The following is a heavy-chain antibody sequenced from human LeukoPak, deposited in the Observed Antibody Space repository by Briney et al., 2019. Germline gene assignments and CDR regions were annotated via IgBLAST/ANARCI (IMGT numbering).Heavy chain of an antibody. CDR3: ARRSGTPPGYYYYYMDV. Sequence: ASVKVSCKASGYTFTSYDINWVRQATGQGLEWMGWINTNTGNPTYAQGFTGRFVFSLDTSVSTAYLQISSLKAEDTAVYYCARRSGTPPGYYYYYMDVWGKGTTVTVSS. J-gene: IGHJ6*03. D-gene: IGHD6-13*01. CDR2: INTNTGNP. V-gene: IGHV7-4-1*02. CDR1: GYTFTSYD.